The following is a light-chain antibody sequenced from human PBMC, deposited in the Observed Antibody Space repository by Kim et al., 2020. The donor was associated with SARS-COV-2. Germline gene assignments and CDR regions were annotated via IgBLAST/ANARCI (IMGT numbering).Light chain of an antibody. CDR2: QNK. V-gene: IGLV3-1*01. CDR3: QAWDISTLV. CDR1: KLGDKY. Sequence: GSPGQTARITCSGDKLGDKYASWYQQKPGQSPVLVMYQNKKRPSGIPERFSGSNSGNTATLIISGTQAMDGADYYCQAWDISTLVFGGGTQLTVL. J-gene: IGLJ2*01.